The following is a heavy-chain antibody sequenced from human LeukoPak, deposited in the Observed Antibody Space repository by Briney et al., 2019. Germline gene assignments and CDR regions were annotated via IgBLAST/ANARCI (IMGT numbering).Heavy chain of an antibody. CDR2: IKSKTDGGTT. Sequence: PGGSLRLSCAASGFTFSSAWMSWVRQAPGKGLGWVGRIKSKTDGGTTDYAAPVKGRFTISRDDSKNTLYLQMNSLKTEDTAVYYCTTRSYYYYMDVWGKGTTVTVSS. CDR3: TTRSYYYYMDV. J-gene: IGHJ6*03. V-gene: IGHV3-15*01. CDR1: GFTFSSAW.